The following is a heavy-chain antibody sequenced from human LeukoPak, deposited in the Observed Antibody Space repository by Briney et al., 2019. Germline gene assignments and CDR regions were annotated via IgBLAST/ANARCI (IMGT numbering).Heavy chain of an antibody. CDR2: IYSGGST. V-gene: IGHV3-66*01. J-gene: IGHJ4*02. D-gene: IGHD2-15*01. Sequence: PGGSLRLSCAASGFTFKNYGMSWVRQAPGKGLEWVSVIYSGGSTYYADSVKGRFTISRDNSKNTLYLQMNSLRAEDTAVYYCARALIRYCSGGSCYPGYFGYWGQGTLVTVSS. CDR1: GFTFKNYG. CDR3: ARALIRYCSGGSCYPGYFGY.